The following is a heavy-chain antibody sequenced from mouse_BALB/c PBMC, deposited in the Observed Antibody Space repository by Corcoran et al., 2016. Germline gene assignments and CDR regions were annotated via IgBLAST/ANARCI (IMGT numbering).Heavy chain of an antibody. Sequence: LVKTETSVTISCKASGYSFAAYYMHWVKQSHGKSLEWIGNISCYNGATSYNQKFKGKATFTVDTSSSTAYMQFNSLTSEDSAVYYCARNYDRALDYWGQGTSVTVSS. CDR3: ARNYDRALDY. V-gene: IGHV1S34*01. D-gene: IGHD2-4*01. J-gene: IGHJ4*01. CDR1: GYSFAAYY. CDR2: ISCYNGAT.